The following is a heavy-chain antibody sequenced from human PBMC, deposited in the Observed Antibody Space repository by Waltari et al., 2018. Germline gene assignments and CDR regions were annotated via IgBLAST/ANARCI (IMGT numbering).Heavy chain of an antibody. J-gene: IGHJ6*03. CDR3: ARALRFLEWLPDYYYYMDV. CDR2: IIPIFGTA. V-gene: IGHV1-69*14. Sequence: QVQLVQSGAEVKKPGSSVKVSCKASGGTFSSYAISWVRQAPGQGLEWMGGIIPIFGTANYAQKFQGRVTITADKSTSTAYMELSSLRSEDTAVYYCARALRFLEWLPDYYYYMDVWGKGTTVTVSS. CDR1: GGTFSSYA. D-gene: IGHD3-3*01.